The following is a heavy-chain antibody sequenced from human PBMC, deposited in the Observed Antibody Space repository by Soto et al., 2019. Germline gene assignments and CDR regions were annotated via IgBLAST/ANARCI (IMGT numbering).Heavy chain of an antibody. V-gene: IGHV4-59*01. CDR3: ARLQYTVVTPIDM. D-gene: IGHD2-21*02. Sequence: QVQLQESGPGLVKPSETLSLTCTVPSGSIRTSYWTWIRQFPGKRLEWIAHIHNSGNTNSNPSLKSRVTISMDTSTNQISLRLTSVTAADTAMYYCARLQYTVVTPIDMWGQGTMVTVSS. CDR2: IHNSGNT. CDR1: SGSIRTSY. J-gene: IGHJ3*02.